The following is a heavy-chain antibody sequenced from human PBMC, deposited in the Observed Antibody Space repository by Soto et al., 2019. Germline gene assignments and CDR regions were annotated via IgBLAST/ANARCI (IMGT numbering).Heavy chain of an antibody. CDR1: GFTFSNYG. CDR2: IWSDGSNK. J-gene: IGHJ4*02. CDR3: ATEQGGAPFDY. Sequence: QVQLVESGGGVVQPGRSLRLSCAASGFTFSNYGMHWVRQAPGKGLEWVAVIWSDGSNKKYGDSVKGRFTISKDNSKNTLYLQMNSLRAEDTAVYYCATEQGGAPFDYWGQGTLVTVSS. V-gene: IGHV3-33*01.